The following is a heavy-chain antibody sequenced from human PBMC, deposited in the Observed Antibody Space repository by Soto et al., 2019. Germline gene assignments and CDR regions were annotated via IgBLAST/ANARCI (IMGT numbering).Heavy chain of an antibody. Sequence: ASETLSLTCTVSGVSISSGGYYWSWIRQHPGKGLEWIGYIYYSGSTYYNPSLKSRVTISVDTSKNQFSLKLSSVTAADTAVYYCASGGAAAGTDYYYYYGMDVWGQGTTVTVSS. CDR1: GVSISSGGYY. D-gene: IGHD6-13*01. CDR2: IYYSGST. V-gene: IGHV4-31*03. J-gene: IGHJ6*02. CDR3: ASGGAAAGTDYYYYYGMDV.